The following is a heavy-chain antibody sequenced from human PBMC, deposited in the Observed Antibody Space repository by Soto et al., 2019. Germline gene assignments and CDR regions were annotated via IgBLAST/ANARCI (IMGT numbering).Heavy chain of an antibody. V-gene: IGHV3-7*05. D-gene: IGHD1-26*01. CDR3: AKDHGTYASVGGDY. J-gene: IGHJ4*02. CDR2: IKGDGTDK. Sequence: GGSLRLSCLASGFTFNNYWMSWVRQAPGKGLAWVAQIKGDGTDKYYADSVKGRFTISRDNSKSTLLLQLNSLRAEDTAIYYCAKDHGTYASVGGDYWGQGTLVNVSS. CDR1: GFTFNNYW.